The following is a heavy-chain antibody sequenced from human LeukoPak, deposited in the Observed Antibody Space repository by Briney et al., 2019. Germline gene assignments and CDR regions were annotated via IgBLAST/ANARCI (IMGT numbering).Heavy chain of an antibody. CDR1: GFTFSGYG. Sequence: PGGSLRLSCAASGFTFSGYGMHWVRQAPGKGLEWVAVISYDGSNKYYADSVKGRFTISRDNSKNTLYLQMNSLRAEDTAVYYCAKEYCSSTSCYFDYWGHGTLVTVSS. D-gene: IGHD2-2*01. CDR3: AKEYCSSTSCYFDY. CDR2: ISYDGSNK. V-gene: IGHV3-30*18. J-gene: IGHJ4*01.